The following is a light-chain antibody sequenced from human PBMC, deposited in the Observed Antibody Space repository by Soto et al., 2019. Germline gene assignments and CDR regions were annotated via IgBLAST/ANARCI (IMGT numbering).Light chain of an antibody. V-gene: IGKV3-20*01. J-gene: IGKJ4*01. CDR1: QSVSTRS. CDR3: QQANSFPLT. CDR2: GAS. Sequence: EIVLTQSPGTLSLSPGERATLSCRASQSVSTRSLAWYQQKPGQAPRLLISGASSRAADIPDRFSGSGSGTDFTLTINRLEPEDFATYYCQQANSFPLTFGGGTKVEIK.